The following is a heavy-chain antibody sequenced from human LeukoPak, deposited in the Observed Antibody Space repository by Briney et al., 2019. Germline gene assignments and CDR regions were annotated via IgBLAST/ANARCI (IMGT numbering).Heavy chain of an antibody. D-gene: IGHD3-22*01. J-gene: IGHJ4*02. CDR2: IYYSGST. Sequence: SETLSLTCTVSGGSISSYYWSWIRQPPGKGLEWIGYIYYSGSTNYNPSLRSRVTISVDTSKNQFSLKLSSVTAADTAVYYCARLATMIVVVSLDYWGQGTLVTVSS. CDR3: ARLATMIVVVSLDY. V-gene: IGHV4-59*12. CDR1: GGSISSYY.